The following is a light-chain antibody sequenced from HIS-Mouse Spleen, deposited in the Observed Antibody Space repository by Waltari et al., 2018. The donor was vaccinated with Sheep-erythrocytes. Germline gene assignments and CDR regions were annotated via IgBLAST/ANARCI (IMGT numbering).Light chain of an antibody. CDR3: CSYAGSSTPWV. Sequence: QSVLTQPPSVSAAPGQKVTISCSGSSSNIGNNYVSWYQQHPGTAPKLLIYDNNKRPAGIPDRFSGSKSGTSATLGITGLQTGDEADYYCCSYAGSSTPWVFGGGTKLTVL. J-gene: IGLJ3*02. CDR1: SSNIGNNY. V-gene: IGLV1-51*01. CDR2: DNN.